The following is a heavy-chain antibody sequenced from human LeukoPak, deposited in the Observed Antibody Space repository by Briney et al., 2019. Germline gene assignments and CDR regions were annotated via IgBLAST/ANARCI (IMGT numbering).Heavy chain of an antibody. V-gene: IGHV1-8*01. CDR3: ARARRGSSGRGWFDP. D-gene: IGHD6-19*01. Sequence: ASVKVSCKASGYTFTSYDINWVRQATGQGLEWMGWMNPNSGNTGYAQKFQGRVTMTRNTSISTAYMELSSLRPEDTAVYYCARARRGSSGRGWFDPWGQGTLVTVSS. CDR2: MNPNSGNT. J-gene: IGHJ5*02. CDR1: GYTFTSYD.